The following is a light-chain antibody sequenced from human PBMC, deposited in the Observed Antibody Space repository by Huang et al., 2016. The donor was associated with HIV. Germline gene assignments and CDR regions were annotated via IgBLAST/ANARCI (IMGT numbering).Light chain of an antibody. Sequence: EIVLTQSPATLSLSPGERATLSCRASPSISSSLAWYQQKPGQAPRLLIDDASHRATGVPARFSGSGSGTDFTLTISSLEPEDFAVYYCQQRSNWPPEGTFGQGTKVEIK. J-gene: IGKJ1*01. CDR3: QQRSNWPPEGT. CDR1: PSISSS. CDR2: DAS. V-gene: IGKV3-11*01.